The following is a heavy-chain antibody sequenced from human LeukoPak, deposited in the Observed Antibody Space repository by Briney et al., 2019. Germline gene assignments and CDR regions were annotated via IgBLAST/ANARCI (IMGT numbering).Heavy chain of an antibody. J-gene: IGHJ3*01. D-gene: IGHD3-10*01. CDR1: GFTVSGHY. V-gene: IGHV3-66*02. CDR2: IHSGGTA. CDR3: ARGGLGGEALEV. Sequence: GGSLRLSCAASGFTVSGHYMSWVRQAPGKGLEWVSGIHSGGTAYYADSVKGRFTISRDNSKNTLFLQLNSLRPDDTAVYYCARGGLGGEALEVWGQGTMVTVSS.